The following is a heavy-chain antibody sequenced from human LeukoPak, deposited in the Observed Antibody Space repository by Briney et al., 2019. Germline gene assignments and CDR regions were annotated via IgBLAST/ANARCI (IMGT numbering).Heavy chain of an antibody. CDR1: GYTFTSYD. CDR2: MNPNSGNT. Sequence: ASVKVSCKASGYTFTSYDINWVRQATGQGLEWMGWMNPNSGNTGYAQKFQGRVTMTRNTSISTAYMELSSLRSEDTAVYYCARVGSGSYYFDYWGQGTLVTVSS. D-gene: IGHD1-26*01. CDR3: ARVGSGSYYFDY. J-gene: IGHJ4*02. V-gene: IGHV1-8*01.